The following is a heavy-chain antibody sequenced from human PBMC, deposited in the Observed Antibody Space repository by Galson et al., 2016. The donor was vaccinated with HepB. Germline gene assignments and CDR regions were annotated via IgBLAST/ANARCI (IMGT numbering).Heavy chain of an antibody. V-gene: IGHV3-23*01. CDR3: AKGAYYGSSILYGMDV. CDR2: ISGSGGST. J-gene: IGHJ6*02. D-gene: IGHD3-10*01. Sequence: PGKGLEWVSGISGSGGSTYYADSVKGRFTISRDNSKNTLYLQMNSQRAEDTAVYYCAKGAYYGSSILYGMDVWGQGTTVTVSS.